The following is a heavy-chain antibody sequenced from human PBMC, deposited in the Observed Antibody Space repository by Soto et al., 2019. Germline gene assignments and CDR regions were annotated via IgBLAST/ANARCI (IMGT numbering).Heavy chain of an antibody. D-gene: IGHD2-8*01. Sequence: QVQLVESGGGVVQPGRSLRLSCAASGFTFSSYGMHWVRQAPGKGLEWVAVISYDGSNKYYADSVKGRFTISRDNSKNPRNLQRNSLRAEDTGVYYWAKDRSDCTNGVCYTADYWGPGTLVTVSS. J-gene: IGHJ4*02. CDR3: AKDRSDCTNGVCYTADY. V-gene: IGHV3-30*18. CDR2: ISYDGSNK. CDR1: GFTFSSYG.